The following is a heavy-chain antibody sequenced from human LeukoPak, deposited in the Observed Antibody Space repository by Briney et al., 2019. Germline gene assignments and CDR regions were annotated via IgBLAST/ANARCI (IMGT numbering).Heavy chain of an antibody. CDR3: ARGYSSGWYLYYFDY. V-gene: IGHV4-34*01. CDR2: INHSGST. D-gene: IGHD6-19*01. Sequence: PSETLSLTCAVYGGSFSGYYWSWIRQPPGKGLEWIGEINHSGSTNYNPSLKSRVTTSVDTSKNQFSLKLSSVTAADTAVYYCARGYSSGWYLYYFDYWGQGTLVTVSS. CDR1: GGSFSGYY. J-gene: IGHJ4*02.